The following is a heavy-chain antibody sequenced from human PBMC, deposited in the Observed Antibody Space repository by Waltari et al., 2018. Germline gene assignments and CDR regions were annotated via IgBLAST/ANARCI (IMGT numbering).Heavy chain of an antibody. J-gene: IGHJ6*02. CDR3: ANHRPGGLGMGV. D-gene: IGHD2-15*01. CDR2: VRSDGSGT. CDR1: VFTFRTFW. V-gene: IGHV3-74*01. Sequence: EVQLVESGGGVIKLGGSMGAPGVATVFTFRTFWMNWVRQAPGKGLVWVSRVRSDGSGTTYVDSVRGRFTTSRDNTRNTLYLDMNDLRADDTAVYYCANHRPGGLGMGVWGQGTTVTVSS.